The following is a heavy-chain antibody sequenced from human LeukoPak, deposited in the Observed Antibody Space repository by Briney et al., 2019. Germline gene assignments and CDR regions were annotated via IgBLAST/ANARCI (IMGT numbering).Heavy chain of an antibody. CDR3: ARGLTSGYSYGYLYWFDP. J-gene: IGHJ5*02. V-gene: IGHV4-34*01. CDR2: INHSGST. CDR1: GGSFSGYY. Sequence: PSETLSLTCAVYGGSFSGYYWSWIRQPPGKGLEWIGEINHSGSTNYNPSLKSRVTISVDTSKNQFSLKLSSVTAADTAVYYCARGLTSGYSYGYLYWFDPWGQGTLVTVSS. D-gene: IGHD5-18*01.